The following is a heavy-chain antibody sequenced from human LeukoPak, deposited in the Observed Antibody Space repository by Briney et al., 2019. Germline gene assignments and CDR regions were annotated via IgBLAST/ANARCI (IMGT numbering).Heavy chain of an antibody. Sequence: PGGSLRLSCAASGFTFSSYAMSWVRQAPGKGLEWVSAISGSGGSTYYAGSVKGRFTISRDNSKNTLYLQMNSLRAEDTAVYYCAKDRNSQTYYDFWSGYSRDDAFDIWGQGTMVTVSS. CDR2: ISGSGGST. CDR3: AKDRNSQTYYDFWSGYSRDDAFDI. J-gene: IGHJ3*02. CDR1: GFTFSSYA. V-gene: IGHV3-23*01. D-gene: IGHD3-3*01.